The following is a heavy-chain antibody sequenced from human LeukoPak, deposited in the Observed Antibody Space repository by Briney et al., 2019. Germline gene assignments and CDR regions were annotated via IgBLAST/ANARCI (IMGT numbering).Heavy chain of an antibody. J-gene: IGHJ4*02. V-gene: IGHV3-23*01. Sequence: GGSLRLSCAASGFTFSTCAMTWVRQAPGKGLEWVSGISASGGRTYYADSVRGRFTISRDNSENTLYLQMNSLRAEDAAVYYCAKSVKSGYTSGDFDYWGQGTLVTVSS. CDR2: ISASGGRT. CDR3: AKSVKSGYTSGDFDY. CDR1: GFTFSTCA. D-gene: IGHD6-19*01.